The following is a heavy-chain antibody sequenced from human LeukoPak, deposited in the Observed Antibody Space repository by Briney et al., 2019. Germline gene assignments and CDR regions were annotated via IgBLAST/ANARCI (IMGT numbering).Heavy chain of an antibody. CDR1: GFSFSSYN. D-gene: IGHD1-26*01. V-gene: IGHV3-21*01. Sequence: PGGSLRLSCAASGFSFSSYNMNWVRQTPGKGLEWVSSITSSSTYTVYADSVKGRFTISRDNARNSLYLQMNSLRAEDTAVYYCARDPYSGTYGDTYYYYMDVWGKGTTVTISS. J-gene: IGHJ6*03. CDR3: ARDPYSGTYGDTYYYYMDV. CDR2: ITSSSTYT.